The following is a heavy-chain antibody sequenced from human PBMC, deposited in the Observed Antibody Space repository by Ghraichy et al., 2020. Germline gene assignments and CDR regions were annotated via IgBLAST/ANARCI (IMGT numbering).Heavy chain of an antibody. Sequence: GGSLRLSCAASGFSFSNFWMSWVRQAPGNGLEWVTNIKQDGSEENYVDSVKGRFTISRDNAKNSLYLQMNSLRAEDTAVYYCVKGVTTPGSWGQGTLVTVSS. CDR1: GFSFSNFW. CDR2: IKQDGSEE. J-gene: IGHJ5*02. V-gene: IGHV3-7*01. CDR3: VKGVTTPGS. D-gene: IGHD2-21*02.